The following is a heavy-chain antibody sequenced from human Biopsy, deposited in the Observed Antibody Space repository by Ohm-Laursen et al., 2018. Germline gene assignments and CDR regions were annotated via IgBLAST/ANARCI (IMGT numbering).Heavy chain of an antibody. CDR3: ARGEGSSWFDP. Sequence: SSVKVSCKASGDSFTSYAIGWVRQAPGQGLEWMGGIIPIPNVATYAQKIQVRITITADESTSTAYMELNSLTSDDTAVYFCARGEGSSWFDPWGHGTLVTVSS. V-gene: IGHV1-69*01. CDR2: IIPIPNVA. CDR1: GDSFTSYA. D-gene: IGHD1-26*01. J-gene: IGHJ5*02.